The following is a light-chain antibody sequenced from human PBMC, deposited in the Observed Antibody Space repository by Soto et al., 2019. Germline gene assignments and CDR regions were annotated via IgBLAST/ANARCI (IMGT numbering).Light chain of an antibody. CDR1: ESLVHDNGNTY. CDR3: MQATHFPWT. V-gene: IGKV2-24*01. J-gene: IGKJ1*01. Sequence: DIVMTQTALSSPVTLGQPASISCRSSESLVHDNGNTYLSWLQQRPGQPPKLLIYQVSNRFPGAPDRFRASGAGTDFTLTISRVEVDDVAVYYCMQATHFPWTFGQGTKVEIK. CDR2: QVS.